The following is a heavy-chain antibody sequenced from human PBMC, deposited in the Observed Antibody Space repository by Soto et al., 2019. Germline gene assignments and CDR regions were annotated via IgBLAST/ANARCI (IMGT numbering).Heavy chain of an antibody. CDR2: IYPGDSDT. J-gene: IGHJ4*02. CDR1: GYSFTNYW. V-gene: IGHV5-51*01. D-gene: IGHD2-21*01. CDR3: ARLVNIFDFDY. Sequence: GESLKISCKGSGYSFTNYWIGWVRQMPGKVLEWMGIIYPGDSDTRYSPSFQGQVTMSADKPISTAFLQWSGLEASDTAMYYCARLVNIFDFDYWGPGXLVTVFS.